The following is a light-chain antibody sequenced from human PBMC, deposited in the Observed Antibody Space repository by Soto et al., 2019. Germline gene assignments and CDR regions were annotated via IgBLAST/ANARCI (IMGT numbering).Light chain of an antibody. Sequence: SALTQPPSVSAAPGQKVTISCSGSSSNIGNNYVSWYQHLPGTAPKLLIYDNNKRPSGIPDRFSGSKSGTSATLGITGLQTGDEADYYCGTWDSSLSAYVFGTGTKVTV. CDR2: DNN. J-gene: IGLJ1*01. V-gene: IGLV1-51*01. CDR3: GTWDSSLSAYV. CDR1: SSNIGNNY.